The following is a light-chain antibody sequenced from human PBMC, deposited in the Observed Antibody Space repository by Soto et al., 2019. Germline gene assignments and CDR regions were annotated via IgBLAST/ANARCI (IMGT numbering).Light chain of an antibody. J-gene: IGKJ5*01. Sequence: EIGMTQSPATLSVSPWERATLSCRASQSININLAWYQQKPGQAPRLLIYGASTRATGLPARFSGSGSGTDFTLSISRLEPEDFAVYYCQHYGSSYTFGQGTRLEIK. CDR1: QSININ. V-gene: IGKV3-15*01. CDR2: GAS. CDR3: QHYGSSYT.